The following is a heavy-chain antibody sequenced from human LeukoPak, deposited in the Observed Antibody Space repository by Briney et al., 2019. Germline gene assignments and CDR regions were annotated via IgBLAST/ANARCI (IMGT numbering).Heavy chain of an antibody. CDR1: GFTFTDYS. Sequence: GGSPRLSCAASGFTFTDYSMNWVRQAPGKGLEWVSYIHRTSSTIYYADSVKGRFIISRDNAKNSLFLQMNSLRAEDTAVYYCARDTPETAVAASFDHWGQGTLVTVSS. J-gene: IGHJ4*02. CDR2: IHRTSSTI. D-gene: IGHD6-19*01. V-gene: IGHV3-48*01. CDR3: ARDTPETAVAASFDH.